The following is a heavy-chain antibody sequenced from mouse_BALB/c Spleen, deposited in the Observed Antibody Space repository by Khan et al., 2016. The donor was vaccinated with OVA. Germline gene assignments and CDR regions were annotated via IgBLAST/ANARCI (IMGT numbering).Heavy chain of an antibody. CDR3: ARNYDYDEGLTY. CDR1: GFSLTNYG. D-gene: IGHD2-4*01. Sequence: VQLKESGPGLVQPSQSLSITCTVSGFSLTNYGVHWVRQSPGKGLEWLGLIWSGGSTDYNAAFISRLSISKDNSKSQVFFKMNSLQANDTAIYYCARNYDYDEGLTYWGQGTLVTVSA. J-gene: IGHJ3*01. CDR2: IWSGGST. V-gene: IGHV2-2*02.